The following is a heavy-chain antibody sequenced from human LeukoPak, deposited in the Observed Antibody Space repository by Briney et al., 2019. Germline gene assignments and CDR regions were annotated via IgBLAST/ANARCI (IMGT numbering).Heavy chain of an antibody. CDR3: ARSGYYYGSGSSHYYYYMDV. J-gene: IGHJ6*03. Sequence: SETLSLTCAVYGGSFSGYYWSWIRQPAGKGLEWIGRIYTSGSTNYNPSLKSRVTMSVDTSKNQFSLKLSSVTAADTAVYYCARSGYYYGSGSSHYYYYMDVWGKGTTVTISS. CDR1: GGSFSGYY. CDR2: IYTSGST. D-gene: IGHD3-10*01. V-gene: IGHV4-59*10.